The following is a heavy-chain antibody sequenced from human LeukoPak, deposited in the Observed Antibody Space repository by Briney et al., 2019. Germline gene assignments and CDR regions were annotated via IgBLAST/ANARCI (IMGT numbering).Heavy chain of an antibody. CDR2: ISSSSSTI. D-gene: IGHD6-13*01. Sequence: GGSLRLSCAASGFTFSTYSMNWVRQAPGKGLGWVSYISSSSSTIYYADSVKGRFTISRDNAKNSLYLQMNSLRAEATAVYYCAGGDRIAAAGKGVDYWGQGTLVTVSS. CDR1: GFTFSTYS. CDR3: AGGDRIAAAGKGVDY. V-gene: IGHV3-48*01. J-gene: IGHJ4*02.